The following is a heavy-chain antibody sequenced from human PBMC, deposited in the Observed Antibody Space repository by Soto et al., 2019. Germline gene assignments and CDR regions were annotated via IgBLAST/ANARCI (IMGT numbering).Heavy chain of an antibody. CDR3: ARGPLGYCSSTSCPQYYFDY. Sequence: ASVKVSCKASGYTFTGYYMHWVRQAPGQGLEWMGWINPNSGDTNYAQKLQGRVTMTTDTSTSTAYMELRSLRSDDTAVYYCARGPLGYCSSTSCPQYYFDYWGQGIQVTVS. D-gene: IGHD2-2*01. V-gene: IGHV1-2*02. CDR1: GYTFTGYY. CDR2: INPNSGDT. J-gene: IGHJ4*02.